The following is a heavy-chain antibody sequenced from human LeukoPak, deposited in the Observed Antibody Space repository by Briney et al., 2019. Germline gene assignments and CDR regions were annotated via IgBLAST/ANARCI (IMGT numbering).Heavy chain of an antibody. J-gene: IGHJ4*02. V-gene: IGHV3-48*03. CDR1: GFTFSSYE. Sequence: GGSLRLSCAASGFTFSSYEMNWVRQAPGKGLEWVSYISSSGTTIYYADSVKGRFTISRDNAKNSLHLQMNSLRAEDTAVYYCARVSAVALDYWGQGTLVTVSS. CDR2: ISSSGTTI. D-gene: IGHD6-19*01. CDR3: ARVSAVALDY.